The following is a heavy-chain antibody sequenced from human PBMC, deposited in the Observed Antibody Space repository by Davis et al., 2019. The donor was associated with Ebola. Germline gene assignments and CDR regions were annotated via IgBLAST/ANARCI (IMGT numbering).Heavy chain of an antibody. CDR1: GGTFSSYT. CDR2: IIPILGIA. D-gene: IGHD3-22*01. J-gene: IGHJ4*02. Sequence: SVKVSCKASGGTFSSYTISWVRQAPGQGLEWMGRIIPILGIANYAQKFQGRVTITADKSTSTAYMELSSLRSEDTAVYYCARASYDSSGYYEYWGQGTLVTVSS. V-gene: IGHV1-69*02. CDR3: ARASYDSSGYYEY.